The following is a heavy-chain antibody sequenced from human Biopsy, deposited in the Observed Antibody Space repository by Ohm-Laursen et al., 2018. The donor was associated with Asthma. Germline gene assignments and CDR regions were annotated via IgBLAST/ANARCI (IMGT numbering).Heavy chain of an antibody. J-gene: IGHJ4*02. D-gene: IGHD6-19*01. Sequence: SLRLSCSASGFTFSDYYMSWIRQAPGKGLEWISYINGKSNSIEYADSVKGRFTISRDNAKNSLHLQMNSLRAEDTAVYYCARDSYSSGLYVDFESWGQGTLVTVSS. V-gene: IGHV3-11*01. CDR1: GFTFSDYY. CDR2: INGKSNSI. CDR3: ARDSYSSGLYVDFES.